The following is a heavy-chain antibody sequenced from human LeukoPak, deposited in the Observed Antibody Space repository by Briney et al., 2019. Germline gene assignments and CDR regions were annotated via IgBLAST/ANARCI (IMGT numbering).Heavy chain of an antibody. CDR1: GFSFNAYA. J-gene: IGHJ4*02. CDR2: ISETGRTT. CDR3: AKDHDNTDYYYYFYS. D-gene: IGHD2-21*02. V-gene: IGHV3-23*01. Sequence: PGGSLRISCAASGFSFNAYAMSWVRQAPGKGLEWVSGISETGRTTSYTDSVKGRFTISRDNSKNTLHLQMNRLRAEDTALYYCAKDHDNTDYYYYFYSWGQGTLVTVSS.